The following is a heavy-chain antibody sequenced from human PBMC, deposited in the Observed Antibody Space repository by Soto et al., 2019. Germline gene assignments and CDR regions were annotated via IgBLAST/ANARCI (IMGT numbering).Heavy chain of an antibody. CDR1: GYTFTSYA. D-gene: IGHD2-2*02. CDR3: AKSATVPAAIAY. Sequence: ASVKVSCKASGYTFTSYAMHWVRQAPGQRLEWMGWINAGNGITKYSQKFQGRVTITRDTSASTAYTELSSLRSEDTAVYYCAKSATVPAAIAYWGQGTLVTVSS. V-gene: IGHV1-3*01. J-gene: IGHJ4*02. CDR2: INAGNGIT.